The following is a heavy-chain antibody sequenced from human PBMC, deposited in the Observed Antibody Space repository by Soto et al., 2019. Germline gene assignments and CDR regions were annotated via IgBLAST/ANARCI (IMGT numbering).Heavy chain of an antibody. J-gene: IGHJ4*02. CDR2: FDPEGGEA. V-gene: IGHV1-24*01. CDR1: GHTLTEVS. Sequence: GASVIVYCNISGHTLTEVSIHWVRQAPGKGLEWIGGFDPEGGEAIYAQNWRGRVTVTEDTVTDTVYMELSGLKSDDSAVYYYATPKPLRQAMMTDINFDFWGQGTPVTVSS. D-gene: IGHD3-22*01. CDR3: ATPKPLRQAMMTDINFDF.